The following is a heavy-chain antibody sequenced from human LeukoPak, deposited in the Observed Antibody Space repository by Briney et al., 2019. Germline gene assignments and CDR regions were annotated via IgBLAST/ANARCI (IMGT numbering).Heavy chain of an antibody. J-gene: IGHJ4*02. CDR1: GFTFSGYA. D-gene: IGHD1-26*01. Sequence: GGSLRLSCAASGFTFSGYAISWVRQAPGKGLEWVSGISGSGGTTYYADSVKGRFAISRDNSKNTLYLQMNSLGAEDTAVYYCAKIPLAGATTSLDCWGQGTLVTVSS. CDR3: AKIPLAGATTSLDC. V-gene: IGHV3-23*01. CDR2: ISGSGGTT.